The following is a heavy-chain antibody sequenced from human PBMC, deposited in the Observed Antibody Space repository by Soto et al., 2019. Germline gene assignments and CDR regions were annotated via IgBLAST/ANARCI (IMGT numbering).Heavy chain of an antibody. CDR3: ARDGAGTIFGVVTPSSGMDV. J-gene: IGHJ6*02. CDR2: IIPIFGTA. V-gene: IGHV1-69*13. CDR1: GGTFSSYA. Sequence: SVKVSCKASGGTFSSYAISWVRQAPGQGLEWMGGIIPIFGTANYAQKFQGRVTITADESTSTAYMELSSLRSEDTAVYYCARDGAGTIFGVVTPSSGMDVWGQGTTVTVSS. D-gene: IGHD3-3*01.